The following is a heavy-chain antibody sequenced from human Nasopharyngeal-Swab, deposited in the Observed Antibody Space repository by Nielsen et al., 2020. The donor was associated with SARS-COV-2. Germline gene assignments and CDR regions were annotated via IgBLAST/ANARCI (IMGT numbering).Heavy chain of an antibody. CDR3: ASALVWFGEIWFDP. CDR2: ISYDGSNK. CDR1: GFTFCSYA. Sequence: GESLKISCAASGFTFCSYAMHWVRQAPGKGLEWVAVISYDGSNKYYADSVKGRFTISRDNSKNTLYLQMNSLRAEDTAVYYCASALVWFGEIWFDPWGQGTLVTVSS. J-gene: IGHJ5*02. D-gene: IGHD3-10*01. V-gene: IGHV3-30-3*01.